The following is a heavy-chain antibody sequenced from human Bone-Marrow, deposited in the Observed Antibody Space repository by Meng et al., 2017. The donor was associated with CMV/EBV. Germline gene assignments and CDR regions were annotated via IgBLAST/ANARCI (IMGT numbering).Heavy chain of an antibody. CDR2: IISSGSYI. Sequence: GESLKISCAASGFTFSSYTMIWVRQSPGKGLEWVSAIISSGSYIDYADSVKGRFTISRDSAKNSLYLQMNGLRAEDRAGYYCARDQCSRAGFNKGYYGMDVWGQGTTVTVSS. J-gene: IGHJ6*02. CDR3: ARDQCSRAGFNKGYYGMDV. V-gene: IGHV3-21*01. D-gene: IGHD2-15*01. CDR1: GFTFSSYT.